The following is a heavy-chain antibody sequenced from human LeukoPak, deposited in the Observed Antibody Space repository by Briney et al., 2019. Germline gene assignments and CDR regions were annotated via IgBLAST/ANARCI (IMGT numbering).Heavy chain of an antibody. D-gene: IGHD6-6*01. CDR2: IYYSGST. CDR3: ARHAEREQLVDY. CDR1: GGSISSSSYY. V-gene: IGHV4-39*01. J-gene: IGHJ4*02. Sequence: SETLSLTCTVSGGSISSSSYYWGWIRQPPGKGLEWIGSIYYSGSTYYNPSLKSRVTISVDTSKNQFSLKLSSVTAADTAVYYCARHAEREQLVDYWGQGTLVTVSS.